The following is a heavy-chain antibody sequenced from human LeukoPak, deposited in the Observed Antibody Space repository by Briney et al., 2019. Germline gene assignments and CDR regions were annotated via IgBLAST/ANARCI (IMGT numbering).Heavy chain of an antibody. CDR3: ASDPTRSYVSSGIDY. V-gene: IGHV3-33*01. J-gene: IGHJ4*02. CDR1: GVTFSSYG. CDR2: VWNDGTKK. Sequence: GGSLRLSCEASGVTFSSYGMHWVRQAPGKGLEWVAVVWNDGTKKYYADSVKGRFTISRDKSKNTLYLQMNSLRAEDTAVYYCASDPTRSYVSSGIDYWGQGILVTVPS. D-gene: IGHD1-26*01.